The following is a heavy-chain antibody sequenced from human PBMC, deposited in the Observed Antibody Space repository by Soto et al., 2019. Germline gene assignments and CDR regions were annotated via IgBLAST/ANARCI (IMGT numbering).Heavy chain of an antibody. CDR1: GYSFTSYW. J-gene: IGHJ4*02. Sequence: RESLQISGKCSGYSFTSYWISWVRQMRGKRLAWMGIIYPGDSDTRYSPSFQGQVTISADKSISTAYLQWSSLKASDTDMYYCERRRGDSGSYYTGGDYFDYWGQGTLVTVSS. CDR2: IYPGDSDT. V-gene: IGHV5-51*01. CDR3: ERRRGDSGSYYTGGDYFDY. D-gene: IGHD3-10*01.